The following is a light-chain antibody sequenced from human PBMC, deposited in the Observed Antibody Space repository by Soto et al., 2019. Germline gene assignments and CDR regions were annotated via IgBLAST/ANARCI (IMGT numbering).Light chain of an antibody. CDR3: SSYTSSYFYV. Sequence: QSVLTQPASVSGSPGQSITISCTGTGSDVGGYNYVSWYQQHPGKAPKLMIYEVSNRPSGVSNRFSGSKSGNTASLTISGLQAEDEADYYCSSYTSSYFYVFGPGTKVTVL. V-gene: IGLV2-14*01. CDR2: EVS. CDR1: GSDVGGYNY. J-gene: IGLJ1*01.